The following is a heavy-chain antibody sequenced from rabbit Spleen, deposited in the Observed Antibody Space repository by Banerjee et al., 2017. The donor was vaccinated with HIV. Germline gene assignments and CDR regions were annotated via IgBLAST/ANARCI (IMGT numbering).Heavy chain of an antibody. CDR2: IYAGSSSDT. CDR3: ARGSATMTMVITGYYLKL. D-gene: IGHD2-1*01. Sequence: QEQLVESGGDLVKPGASLTLTCTASGFSFSNSQHMCWVRQAPGKGLEWIACIYAGSSSDTYYASWAKGRFTVAKISSTTVTLQMTSLTVADTATYFCARGSATMTMVITGYYLKLWGPGTLVTVS. J-gene: IGHJ4*01. CDR1: GFSFSNSQH. V-gene: IGHV1S45*01.